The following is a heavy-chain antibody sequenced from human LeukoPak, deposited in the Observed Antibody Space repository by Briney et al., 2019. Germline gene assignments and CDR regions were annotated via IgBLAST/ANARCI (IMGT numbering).Heavy chain of an antibody. CDR1: GFIFSDYY. CDR3: ASTAELSYYDFWSGSVPLDY. Sequence: GGSLRLSCAASGFIFSDYYMAWIRQAPGKGLEWVSAISGSGGSTYYADSVKGRFTISRDNSKNTLYLQMNSLRAEDTAVYYCASTAELSYYDFWSGSVPLDYWGQGTLVTVSS. D-gene: IGHD3-3*01. V-gene: IGHV3-23*01. J-gene: IGHJ4*02. CDR2: ISGSGGST.